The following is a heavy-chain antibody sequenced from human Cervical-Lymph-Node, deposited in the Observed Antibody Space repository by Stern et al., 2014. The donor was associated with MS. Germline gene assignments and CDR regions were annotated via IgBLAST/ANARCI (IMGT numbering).Heavy chain of an antibody. CDR3: ATAVSTVTSVALDI. Sequence: EVQLVESGGGLIQPGGSLRLSCAASGFTVSRNYINWVRQAPGTGLEWVSVIYSGGATYYADSVKGRFTISRDTSKNTLYLQINSLRAEDTAVYYCATAVSTVTSVALDIWGQGTVVTVSS. CDR2: IYSGGAT. J-gene: IGHJ3*02. D-gene: IGHD4-17*01. V-gene: IGHV3-53*01. CDR1: GFTVSRNY.